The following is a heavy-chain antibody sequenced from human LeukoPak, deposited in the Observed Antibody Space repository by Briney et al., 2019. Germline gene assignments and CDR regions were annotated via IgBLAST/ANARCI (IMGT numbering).Heavy chain of an antibody. CDR2: ISASGGDT. J-gene: IGHJ4*02. CDR1: GFTFNSFT. V-gene: IGHV3-23*01. Sequence: GGSLRLSCAASGFTFNSFTITWVRQAPGKGLEWVSSISASGGDTYYADSVKGRFTISRDNSKNTLYLQMDGLRAEDTAVYYCAKDRRDGSGTYYCDYWGQGTLVTVSS. D-gene: IGHD3-10*01. CDR3: AKDRRDGSGTYYCDY.